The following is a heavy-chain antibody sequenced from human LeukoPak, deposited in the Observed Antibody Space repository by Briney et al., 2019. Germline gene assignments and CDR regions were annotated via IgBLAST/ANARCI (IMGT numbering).Heavy chain of an antibody. V-gene: IGHV3-30-3*01. CDR3: ARTLYSDSSGYYAT. D-gene: IGHD3-22*01. Sequence: PGRSLRLSCAASGFTFSSYAMHWVRQAPGKGLEWVAIISYDGSNKYYADSVKGRFTISRDNSKNTLYLQMNSLRAEDTAVYYCARTLYSDSSGYYATWGQGTLVTVSS. J-gene: IGHJ5*02. CDR1: GFTFSSYA. CDR2: ISYDGSNK.